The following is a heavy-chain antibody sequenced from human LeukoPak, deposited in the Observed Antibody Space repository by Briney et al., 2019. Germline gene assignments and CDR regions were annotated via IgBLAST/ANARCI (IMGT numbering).Heavy chain of an antibody. CDR3: ARELIVGATREFDY. Sequence: PSETLPLTCAVYGGSFSGYYWSWIRQPPGKGLEWIGEINRSGSTNYNPSLKSRVTISVDTSKNQFSLKLSSVTAADTAVYYCARELIVGATREFDYWGQGTLVTVSS. CDR2: INRSGST. CDR1: GGSFSGYY. V-gene: IGHV4-34*01. J-gene: IGHJ4*02. D-gene: IGHD1-26*01.